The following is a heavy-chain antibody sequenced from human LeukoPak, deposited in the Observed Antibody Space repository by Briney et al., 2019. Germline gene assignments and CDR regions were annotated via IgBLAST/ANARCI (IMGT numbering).Heavy chain of an antibody. CDR3: ATVAPWYFDL. J-gene: IGHJ2*01. Sequence: ASVKVSCKVSGYTLSELSMHWVRQSPGKGLEWMGGFDVAETDTIYAQKFQGRVTMTEDTSTDTAYMELNSLSSEDTAVYYCATVAPWYFDLWGRGTLVTVSS. CDR1: GYTLSELS. V-gene: IGHV1-24*01. CDR2: FDVAETDT.